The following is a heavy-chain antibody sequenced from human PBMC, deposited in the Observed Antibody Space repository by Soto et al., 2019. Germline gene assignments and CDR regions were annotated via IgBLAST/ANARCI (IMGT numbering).Heavy chain of an antibody. Sequence: GGSLRLSCAASGFTFSSYWMSWVRQAPGKGLEWVANIKQDGSEKYYVDSVKGRFTISRDNAKNSLYLQMNSLRAEDTAVYYCARDLGFGKQTAGGWDYWGQGTLVTVSS. D-gene: IGHD3-10*01. J-gene: IGHJ4*02. CDR3: ARDLGFGKQTAGGWDY. CDR1: GFTFSSYW. CDR2: IKQDGSEK. V-gene: IGHV3-7*01.